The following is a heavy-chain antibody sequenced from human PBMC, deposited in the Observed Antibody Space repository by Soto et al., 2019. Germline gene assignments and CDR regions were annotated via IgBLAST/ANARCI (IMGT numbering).Heavy chain of an antibody. J-gene: IGHJ6*02. D-gene: IGHD6-6*01. Sequence: SSETLSLTCTVSGGSISSSSYYWCWIRQPPGKGLEWIGSIYYSGSTYYNPSLKSRVTISVDTSKNQFSLKLSSVTAADTAVYYCARPSIAARREDYYYYGMDVWGQGTTVTVSS. CDR2: IYYSGST. CDR3: ARPSIAARREDYYYYGMDV. V-gene: IGHV4-39*01. CDR1: GGSISSSSYY.